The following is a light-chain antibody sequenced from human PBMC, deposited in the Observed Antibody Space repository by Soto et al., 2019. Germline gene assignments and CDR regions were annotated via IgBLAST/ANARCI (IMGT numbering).Light chain of an antibody. CDR3: QSFDSSLRGWV. J-gene: IGLJ3*02. CDR2: VNA. Sequence: QSVLTQPPSVSGAPGQRVTISCTGSSSTIGAGYDVHWYQHLPGTNPKLLIYVNANRPSGVPDRVSGSKSGTSASLAITGLQAEDEADYYCQSFDSSLRGWVFGGGTKLTVL. CDR1: SSTIGAGYD. V-gene: IGLV1-40*01.